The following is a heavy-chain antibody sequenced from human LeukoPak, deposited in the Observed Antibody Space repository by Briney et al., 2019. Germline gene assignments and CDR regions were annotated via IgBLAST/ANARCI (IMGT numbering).Heavy chain of an antibody. CDR1: GGSISSGDYY. J-gene: IGHJ4*02. CDR3: ARVLPYDFWSGPSPYYFDY. Sequence: SETLSLTCTVSGGSISSGDYYWSWIRQPPGKGLEWIGYIYYSGSTYYNPSLKSRVTISVDTSKNQFSLKLSPVTAADTAVYYCARVLPYDFWSGPSPYYFDYWGQGTLVTVSS. CDR2: IYYSGST. V-gene: IGHV4-30-4*08. D-gene: IGHD3-3*01.